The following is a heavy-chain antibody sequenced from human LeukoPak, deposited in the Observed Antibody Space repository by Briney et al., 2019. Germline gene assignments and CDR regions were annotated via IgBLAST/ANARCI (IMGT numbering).Heavy chain of an antibody. CDR3: ARSLIPLGMDV. J-gene: IGHJ6*02. D-gene: IGHD2-21*01. V-gene: IGHV3-48*03. CDR1: GFTFSSYY. CDR2: MSSSGTTI. Sequence: PGGSLRLSCAASGFTFSSYYVIWVRQAPGKGLEWVSYMSSSGTTIHYVDSVKGRFRNSRDNAKNTVYLEMNSLRSEDTAVYYCARSLIPLGMDVWGQGTTVTVSS.